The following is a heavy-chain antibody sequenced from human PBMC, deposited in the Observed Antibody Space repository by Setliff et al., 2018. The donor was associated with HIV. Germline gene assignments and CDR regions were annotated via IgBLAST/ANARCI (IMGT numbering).Heavy chain of an antibody. CDR3: ARGGSSGWYAVLHFKY. V-gene: IGHV4-59*11. CDR1: GDSLGSHY. D-gene: IGHD6-19*01. Sequence: KTSETLSLTCSVSGDSLGSHYWSWVRQPPGKGLEWIGSVDYSGTPNYSPSLKSRVTISLDTSKNEISLKVTSVTAADTAVYYCARGGSSGWYAVLHFKYWGQGTLVTVSS. CDR2: VDYSGTP. J-gene: IGHJ1*01.